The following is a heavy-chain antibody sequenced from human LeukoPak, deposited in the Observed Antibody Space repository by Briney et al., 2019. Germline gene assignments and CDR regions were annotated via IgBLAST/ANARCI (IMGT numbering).Heavy chain of an antibody. J-gene: IGHJ4*02. Sequence: GGSLRLSCAASGFTFSSYSMNWVRQAPGKGLEWVSSISSSSSYIYYADSVKGRFTISRHNSKNTLYLQMNSLRAEDTAVYYCAREGTYYDSSGYHFPIDYWGQGTLVTVSS. CDR1: GFTFSSYS. CDR2: ISSSSSYI. V-gene: IGHV3-21*04. CDR3: AREGTYYDSSGYHFPIDY. D-gene: IGHD3-22*01.